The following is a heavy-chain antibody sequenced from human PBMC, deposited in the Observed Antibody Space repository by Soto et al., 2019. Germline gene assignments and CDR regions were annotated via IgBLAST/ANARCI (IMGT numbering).Heavy chain of an antibody. CDR1: GGSVTSDEDY. CDR2: ISNSGST. Sequence: SETLSLTCTVSGGSVTSDEDYWTWIRQSPGKGLEWIGYISNSGSTGYNPSLKTRVSMSVDRSKNQFTLRLTSVTAADTAVYFCVTESGSTYEYFHHSGQRNPVTVSS. D-gene: IGHD1-26*01. CDR3: VTESGSTYEYFHH. V-gene: IGHV4-30-4*01. J-gene: IGHJ1*01.